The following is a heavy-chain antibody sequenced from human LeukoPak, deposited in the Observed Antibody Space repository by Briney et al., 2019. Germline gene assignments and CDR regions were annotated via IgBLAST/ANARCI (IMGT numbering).Heavy chain of an antibody. CDR1: GGSISSGDYY. Sequence: PSETLSLTCTVSGGSISSGDYYWSWIRQPPGKGLEWIGGIYYRGSTYYNPSLKSRVTISVDTSKNQFSLILNSVTAADTAVYYCAVYCSGGTCSISRDYCFGMDVWGQGTTVTVSS. CDR2: IYYRGST. V-gene: IGHV4-39*01. CDR3: AVYCSGGTCSISRDYCFGMDV. D-gene: IGHD2-15*01. J-gene: IGHJ6*02.